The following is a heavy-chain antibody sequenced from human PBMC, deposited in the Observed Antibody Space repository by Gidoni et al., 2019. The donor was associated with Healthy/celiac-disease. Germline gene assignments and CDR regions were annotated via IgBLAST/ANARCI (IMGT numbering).Heavy chain of an antibody. CDR1: GGSFSGYY. CDR2: INHSGST. J-gene: IGHJ4*02. V-gene: IGHV4-34*01. D-gene: IGHD4-17*01. Sequence: QVQLQQWGAGLLKPSETLSLTCAVYGGSFSGYYWSWIRQPPGKGLEWIGEINHSGSTNYNPSLKSRVTISVDTSKNQFSLKLSSVTAADTAVYYCARGRMSDRRWLAFDYWGQGTLVTVSS. CDR3: ARGRMSDRRWLAFDY.